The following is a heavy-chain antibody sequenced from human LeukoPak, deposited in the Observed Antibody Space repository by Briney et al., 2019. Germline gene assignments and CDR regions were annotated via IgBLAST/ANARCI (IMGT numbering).Heavy chain of an antibody. CDR2: ISTSGST. D-gene: IGHD3-10*01. Sequence: PSETLSLTCTVSGGSISSDYWHWIRQPAGKGLEWIGRISTSGSTNYNPSLKSRVTTSVDTSKNQFSLNLSSVTAADTAVYYCARGRSGYYYMDVWGKGTTVTVSS. J-gene: IGHJ6*03. CDR3: ARGRSGYYYMDV. CDR1: GGSISSDY. V-gene: IGHV4-4*07.